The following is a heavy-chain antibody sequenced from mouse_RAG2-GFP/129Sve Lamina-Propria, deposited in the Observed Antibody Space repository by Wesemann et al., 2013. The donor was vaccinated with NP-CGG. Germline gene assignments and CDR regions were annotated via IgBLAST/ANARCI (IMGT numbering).Heavy chain of an antibody. V-gene: IGHV1-64*01. Sequence: QVQLQQSGAELVKPGASVKLSCKASGYTFTSYWMHWVKQRPGQGLEWIGMIHPNSGSTNYNEKFKSKATLTVDKSSSTAYMQLSSLTSEDSAVYYCARGGLYDGYSRFAYWGQGTLVTVSA. CDR2: IHPNSGST. D-gene: IGHD2-3*01. CDR1: GYTFTSYW. CDR3: ARGGLYDGYSRFAY. J-gene: IGHJ3*01.